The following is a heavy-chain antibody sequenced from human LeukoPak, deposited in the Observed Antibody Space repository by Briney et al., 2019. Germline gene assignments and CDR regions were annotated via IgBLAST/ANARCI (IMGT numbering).Heavy chain of an antibody. Sequence: GASVNVSFKASGYTFTNFGVSWVRQAPGQGVEWMGWISTSSGNTDYAPKFQARVTMTTDTSSTTAYMEVRSLRSDDAAVCYCARDLGFGVSYRFDHWGQGTLVTVSS. CDR3: ARDLGFGVSYRFDH. CDR2: ISTSSGNT. J-gene: IGHJ5*02. CDR1: GYTFTNFG. D-gene: IGHD1-26*01. V-gene: IGHV1-18*01.